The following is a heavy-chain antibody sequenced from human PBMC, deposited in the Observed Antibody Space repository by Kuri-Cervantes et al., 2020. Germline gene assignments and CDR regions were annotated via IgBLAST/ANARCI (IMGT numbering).Heavy chain of an antibody. CDR1: GGSVSSGSYY. CDR2: SHYSGRT. D-gene: IGHD1-1*01. CDR3: ASGGWKFDY. V-gene: IGHV4-61*01. J-gene: IGHJ4*02. Sequence: GSLRLSCTVSGGSVSSGSYYWSWIRQFPGKGLEWIGHSHYSGRTNYNPSLKSRVTMSVDTSKKKFSLNLKSVTAADTAVYYCASGGWKFDYWGQGTLVTVSS.